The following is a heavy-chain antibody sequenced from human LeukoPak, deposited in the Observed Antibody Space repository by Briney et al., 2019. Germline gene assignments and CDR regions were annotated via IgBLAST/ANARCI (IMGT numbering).Heavy chain of an antibody. Sequence: GGSLRLSCAASAFTYAMSWVRQAPGTGLEWVSVISGSGGSTYYADSVKGRFTISRDSSKNTLYLQMNSLRAEDTAIYYCAKDRAGIFDYWGQGTLVTVSS. V-gene: IGHV3-23*01. CDR3: AKDRAGIFDY. CDR2: ISGSGGST. CDR1: AFTYA. D-gene: IGHD6-13*01. J-gene: IGHJ4*02.